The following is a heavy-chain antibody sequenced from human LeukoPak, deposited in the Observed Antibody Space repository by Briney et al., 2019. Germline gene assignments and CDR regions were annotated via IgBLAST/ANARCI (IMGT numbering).Heavy chain of an antibody. V-gene: IGHV1-18*01. J-gene: IGHJ3*02. CDR1: SYTFTSYG. CDR2: ISAYNGNT. Sequence: ASVKVSCKASSYTFTSYGINWVRQAPGQGLEWMGWISAYNGNTNYAQKLQGRVTMTTDTSTSTAYMELRSLRSDDTAVYYCARDRGVTMADAFDIWGQGTMVTVSS. D-gene: IGHD3-10*01. CDR3: ARDRGVTMADAFDI.